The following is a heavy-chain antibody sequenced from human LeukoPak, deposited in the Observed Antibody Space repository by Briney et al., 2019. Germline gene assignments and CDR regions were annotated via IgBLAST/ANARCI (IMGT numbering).Heavy chain of an antibody. CDR1: GGSFSGYY. CDR2: INHSGST. CDR3: ARGNTYYDILTGPHYFDY. V-gene: IGHV4-34*01. D-gene: IGHD3-9*01. Sequence: SETLSLTCAVYGGSFSGYYWSWIRQPPGKGLEWIGEINHSGSTNYNPSLKSRVTISVDTSKSQFSLKLSSVTAADTAVYYCARGNTYYDILTGPHYFDYWGQGTLVTVSS. J-gene: IGHJ4*02.